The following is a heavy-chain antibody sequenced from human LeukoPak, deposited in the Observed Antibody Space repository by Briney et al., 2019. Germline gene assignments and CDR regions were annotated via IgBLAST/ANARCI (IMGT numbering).Heavy chain of an antibody. CDR1: GFTFSSYS. V-gene: IGHV3-7*01. D-gene: IGHD4-17*01. CDR2: IKQDGSEK. J-gene: IGHJ4*02. Sequence: PGGSLRLSCAASGFTFSSYSMNWVRQAPGKGLEWVANIKQDGSEKYYVDSVKGRFTISRDNAKNSLYLQMNSLRAEDTAVYYCARRTVTTDFLDYWGQGTLVTVSS. CDR3: ARRTVTTDFLDY.